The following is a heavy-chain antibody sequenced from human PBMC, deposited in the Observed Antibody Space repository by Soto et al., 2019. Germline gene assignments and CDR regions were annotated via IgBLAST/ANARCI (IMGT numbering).Heavy chain of an antibody. D-gene: IGHD3-16*01. J-gene: IGHJ3*01. CDR2: LNPDTGNT. CDR1: GFTFSDKL. CDR3: ARDLQSVGPRGNDAFDV. Sequence: VKLVQSGAELKKPGASVNISCTASGFTFSDKLINRVRQVPGQGLERIGWLNPDTGNTRYSETFQGRVTISRHQSASIAYLELSGMENEDTALYFYARDLQSVGPRGNDAFDVWGQETMITVSS. V-gene: IGHV1-3*01.